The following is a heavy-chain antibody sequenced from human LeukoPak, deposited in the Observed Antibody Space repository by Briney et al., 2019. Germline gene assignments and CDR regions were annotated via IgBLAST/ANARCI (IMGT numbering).Heavy chain of an antibody. V-gene: IGHV4-39*07. CDR3: AREADGAYYYDSSGSSPWDY. D-gene: IGHD3-22*01. CDR1: GGSISSSSYY. J-gene: IGHJ4*02. CDR2: IYYSGST. Sequence: SETLSLTCTVSGGSISSSSYYWGWIRQPPGKGLEWIGSIYYSGSTHYNPSLKSRVTISVDTSKNQFSLKLNSVTAADTAVYYCAREADGAYYYDSSGSSPWDYWGQGTLVTASS.